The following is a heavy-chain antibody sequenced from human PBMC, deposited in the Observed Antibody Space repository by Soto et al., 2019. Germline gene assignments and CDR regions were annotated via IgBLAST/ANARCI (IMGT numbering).Heavy chain of an antibody. J-gene: IGHJ3*02. CDR3: ARVRSDAFDI. V-gene: IGHV4-31*03. Sequence: SETLSLTCTVSGGSISSGGYYWSWIRQHPGKGLEWIVYIYNSGSTYYNPSLKSRVTISVDTSKNQFSLKLRSVTAADTAAYYCARVRSDAFDIWGQGTMVT. CDR2: IYNSGST. CDR1: GGSISSGGYY. D-gene: IGHD3-3*01.